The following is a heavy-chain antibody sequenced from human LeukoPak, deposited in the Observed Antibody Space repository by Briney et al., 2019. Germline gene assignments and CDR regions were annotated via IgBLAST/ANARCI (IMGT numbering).Heavy chain of an antibody. CDR1: GYTFSRYY. Sequence: ASVNVSCKASGYTFSRYYMHWVRQAPGQGLEWMGIINPSGGTTNYAQKFQGRVTMTRDRSTSTVYMELSSLRSEDTALYYCVREQDGGTFDYCGQGTLVTVSS. V-gene: IGHV1-46*01. D-gene: IGHD1-1*01. J-gene: IGHJ4*02. CDR2: INPSGGTT. CDR3: VREQDGGTFDY.